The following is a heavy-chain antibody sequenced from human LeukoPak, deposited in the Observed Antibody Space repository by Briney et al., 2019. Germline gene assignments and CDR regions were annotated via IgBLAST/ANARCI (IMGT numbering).Heavy chain of an antibody. Sequence: ASVKVSCKASGYTFTSYSISWVRQTPGQGLQWMGIINPSGGSTSYAQKFQGRVTMTRDMSTSTVYMELSSLRSEDTAVYYCARDVAPGGKDAFDIWGQGTMVTVSS. V-gene: IGHV1-46*01. J-gene: IGHJ3*02. CDR3: ARDVAPGGKDAFDI. CDR2: INPSGGST. D-gene: IGHD2-15*01. CDR1: GYTFTSYS.